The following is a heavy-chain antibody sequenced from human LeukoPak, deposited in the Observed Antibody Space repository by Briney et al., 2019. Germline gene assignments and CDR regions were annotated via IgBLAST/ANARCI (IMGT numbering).Heavy chain of an antibody. V-gene: IGHV4-61*01. Sequence: SETLSLTCTVSGGSISSGSYYWSWIRQPPGKGLEWIGYIYYSGSTNYNPSLKSRVTISVDTSKNQFSLKLSSVTAADTAVYYCASGYSSGWSGFDPWGQGTLVTVSS. CDR1: GGSISSGSYY. CDR3: ASGYSSGWSGFDP. CDR2: IYYSGST. J-gene: IGHJ5*02. D-gene: IGHD6-19*01.